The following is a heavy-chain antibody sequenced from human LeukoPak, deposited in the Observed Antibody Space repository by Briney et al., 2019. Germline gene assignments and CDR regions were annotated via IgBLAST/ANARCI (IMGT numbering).Heavy chain of an antibody. CDR1: GGSISSSSYY. V-gene: IGHV4-39*01. CDR3: ARHGVVVVRVY. Sequence: KPSETLSLTFTVSGGSISSSSYYWGWIRQPPGKGLEWIGSIYYSGSTYYNPSLKSRVTISVDTSKNQFSLKLSSVTAADTAVYYCARHGVVVVRVYWGQGTLVTVSS. D-gene: IGHD3-3*01. CDR2: IYYSGST. J-gene: IGHJ4*02.